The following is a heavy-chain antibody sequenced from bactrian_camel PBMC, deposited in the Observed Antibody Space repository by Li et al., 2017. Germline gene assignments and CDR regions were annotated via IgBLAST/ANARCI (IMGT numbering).Heavy chain of an antibody. CDR2: ISSDGST. CDR3: AADPSLLRVGAAEYIY. Sequence: HVQLVESGGGLVQPGGSLRLSCAASGDNYGSYCMGWYRQAPGNECELVSTISSDGSTYYADSVKGRFTISQDNAKNTVYLQMNSLKPEDTAVYYCAADPSLLRVGAAEYIYWGQGTQVTVS. J-gene: IGHJ4*01. CDR1: GDNYGSYC. V-gene: IGHV3S53*01. D-gene: IGHD5*01.